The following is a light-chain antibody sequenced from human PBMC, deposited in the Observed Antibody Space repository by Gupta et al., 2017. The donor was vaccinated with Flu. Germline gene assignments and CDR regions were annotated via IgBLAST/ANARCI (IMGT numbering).Light chain of an antibody. J-gene: IGKJ4*01. V-gene: IGKV3-20*01. CDR2: GAS. CDR1: QSVSSY. CDR3: QQYGNSPRT. Sequence: LPQSPGPLSVSPGERATLSCRASQSVSSYLAWYQQKPGQAPRLLIYGASSRATGIPDRFSGSGSGTDFTLTISSLQPEDFAVYYCQQYGNSPRTFGGGTKVEIK.